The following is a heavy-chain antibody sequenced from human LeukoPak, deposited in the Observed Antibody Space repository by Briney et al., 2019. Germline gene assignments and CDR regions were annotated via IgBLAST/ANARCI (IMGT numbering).Heavy chain of an antibody. CDR3: ARHPTYYYDSSGYIVRDYWYFDL. V-gene: IGHV4-34*01. Sequence: PSETLSLTCAVYGGSFSGYYWSWIRQPPGKGLEWIGEINHSGSTNYNPSLKSRVTISVDTSKNQFSLKLSSVTAADTAVYYCARHPTYYYDSSGYIVRDYWYFDLWGRGTLVTVSS. CDR1: GGSFSGYY. D-gene: IGHD3-22*01. CDR2: INHSGST. J-gene: IGHJ2*01.